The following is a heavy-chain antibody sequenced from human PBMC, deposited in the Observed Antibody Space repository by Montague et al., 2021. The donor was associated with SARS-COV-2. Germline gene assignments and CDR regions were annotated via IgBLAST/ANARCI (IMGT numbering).Heavy chain of an antibody. J-gene: IGHJ5*02. CDR1: GGSISSGSYY. CDR3: TRGTSFGEPFFDP. V-gene: IGHV4-61*09. CDR2: VYTSGST. Sequence: TLSLTCTVSGGSISSGSYYWSWIRQPAGKGLEWIGHVYTSGSTKYNPSLKSRITISVDTSKNQFSLNLNSVTAADTGVYYCTRGTSFGEPFFDPWGQGTLVTVSS. D-gene: IGHD3-10*01.